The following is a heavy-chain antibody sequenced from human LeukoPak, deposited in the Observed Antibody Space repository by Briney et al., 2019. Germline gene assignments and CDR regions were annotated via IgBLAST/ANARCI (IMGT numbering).Heavy chain of an antibody. CDR1: GFTFSSYE. J-gene: IGHJ6*03. D-gene: IGHD6-6*01. Sequence: PGGSLRLSCAASGFTFSSYEMNWVRQAPGKGLEWVGEINHSGSTNYNPSLKSRVTISVDTSKNQFSLRLSSVTAADTAVYYCAPARPTNYYYYYYMDVWGKGTTVTVSS. V-gene: IGHV4-34*08. CDR3: APARPTNYYYYYYMDV. CDR2: INHSGST.